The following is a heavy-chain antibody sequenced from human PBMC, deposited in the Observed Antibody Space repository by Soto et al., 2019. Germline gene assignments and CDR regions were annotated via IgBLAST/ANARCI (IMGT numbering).Heavy chain of an antibody. J-gene: IGHJ4*02. CDR3: ARGPKYGSGHFHFDY. Sequence: EVQLVESGGGLVKPGGSLRLSCAASGFTFSSYSMNWVRQAPGKGLEWVSSISSSSSYIYYADSVKGRFTISRDNAKNSQDLQMNSLRAEDTAVYYCARGPKYGSGHFHFDYWGQGTLVTVSS. CDR2: ISSSSSYI. CDR1: GFTFSSYS. V-gene: IGHV3-21*01. D-gene: IGHD3-10*01.